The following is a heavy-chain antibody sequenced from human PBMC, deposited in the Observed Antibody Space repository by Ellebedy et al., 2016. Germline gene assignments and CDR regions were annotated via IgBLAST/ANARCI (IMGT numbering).Heavy chain of an antibody. CDR1: GGSISSYY. D-gene: IGHD6-13*01. CDR2: IYYSGST. CDR3: ARVSVGQQLED. J-gene: IGHJ4*02. Sequence: SETLSLTCTVSGGSISSYYWSWIRQPPGKALEWIGYIYYSGSTNYNPSLKSQVTISVDTSKNQFSLKLTSVTAADTAVYYCARVSVGQQLEDWGQGTLVTVSS. V-gene: IGHV4-59*01.